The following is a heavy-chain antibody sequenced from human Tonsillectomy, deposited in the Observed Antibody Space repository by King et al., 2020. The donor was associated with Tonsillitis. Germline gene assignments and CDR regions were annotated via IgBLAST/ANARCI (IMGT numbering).Heavy chain of an antibody. V-gene: IGHV3-30*19. CDR3: ARDRITGTTFPWFDP. J-gene: IGHJ5*02. Sequence: VQLVESGGGVVQPGRSLRLSCAASGFSFSNYGLHWVRQPPGKGLEWVAVISYDVTKKSYADSVKGRFTLSRDDYKNTLYLQMNSLRAEDTAVYFCARDRITGTTFPWFDPWGQGTPVTVSS. D-gene: IGHD1-7*01. CDR2: ISYDVTKK. CDR1: GFSFSNYG.